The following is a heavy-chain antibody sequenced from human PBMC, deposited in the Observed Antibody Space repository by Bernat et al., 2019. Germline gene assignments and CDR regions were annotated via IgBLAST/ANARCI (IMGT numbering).Heavy chain of an antibody. Sequence: EVQLVESGGGLVQPGGSLRLSCVASGFTFSNYWMNWVRQAPGKGLEWVANIKQDGSEKNYVDSVKGRFTIARDNAKNSLYLQIDSLRAEDTAVYYCAGGLEYWGQGTLVTVSS. D-gene: IGHD2-15*01. CDR1: GFTFSNYW. CDR2: IKQDGSEK. J-gene: IGHJ4*02. CDR3: AGGLEY. V-gene: IGHV3-7*03.